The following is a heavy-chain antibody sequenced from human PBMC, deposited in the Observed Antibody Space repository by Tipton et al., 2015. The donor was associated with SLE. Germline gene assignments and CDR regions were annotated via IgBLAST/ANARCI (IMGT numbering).Heavy chain of an antibody. CDR2: IYYTGNT. J-gene: IGHJ4*02. V-gene: IGHV4-4*02. Sequence: TLSLTCTVSGDSISSSKWWSWVRQSPGKGLEWIGTIYYTGNTYYNPSLKSRVTISVDTSKNQFSLKLSSVTAEDTAVYYCAKDLVATFDYWGQGTLVTVSS. D-gene: IGHD5-12*01. CDR3: AKDLVATFDY. CDR1: GDSISSSKW.